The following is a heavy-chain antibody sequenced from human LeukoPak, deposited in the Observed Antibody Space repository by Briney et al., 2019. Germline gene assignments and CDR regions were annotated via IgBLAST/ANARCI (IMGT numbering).Heavy chain of an antibody. CDR2: INSDGSST. D-gene: IGHD3-10*01. Sequence: PGGSLRLSCAASGFTFSSYWMHWVRQAPGKGLVWVSRINSDGSSTSYADSVKGRFTISRDNAKNTLYLQMNSLRAEDTAVYYCANPGRFGELWNLDYWGQGTLVTVSS. J-gene: IGHJ4*02. CDR1: GFTFSSYW. CDR3: ANPGRFGELWNLDY. V-gene: IGHV3-74*01.